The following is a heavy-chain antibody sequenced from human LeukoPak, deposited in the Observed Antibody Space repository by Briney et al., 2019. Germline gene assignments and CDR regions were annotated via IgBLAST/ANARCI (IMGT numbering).Heavy chain of an antibody. J-gene: IGHJ4*02. CDR2: IIPIFGTA. V-gene: IGHV1-69*06. D-gene: IGHD4-17*01. CDR1: GGTFSSYA. Sequence: ASVKVSCKASGGTFSSYAISWVRQAPGQGLEWMGGIIPIFGTANYAQKFQGRVTITADKSTSTAYMELSSLRSEDTAVYYCARAVADYARFRNRGGFDYWGQGTLVTVSS. CDR3: ARAVADYARFRNRGGFDY.